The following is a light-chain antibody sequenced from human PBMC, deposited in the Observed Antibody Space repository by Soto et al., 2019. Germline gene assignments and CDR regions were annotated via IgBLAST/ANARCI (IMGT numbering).Light chain of an antibody. V-gene: IGKV1-39*01. Sequence: DIQMTQSPSSLSASVGDRVTITCRASQSINSYLNWYQQKPGTAPKLLIYVASSLQSGVPSRFSGSGSGTDFTLTISSLQPEDFATYYCQQSYSTPATFGGGTKVEIK. CDR3: QQSYSTPAT. CDR1: QSINSY. CDR2: VAS. J-gene: IGKJ4*01.